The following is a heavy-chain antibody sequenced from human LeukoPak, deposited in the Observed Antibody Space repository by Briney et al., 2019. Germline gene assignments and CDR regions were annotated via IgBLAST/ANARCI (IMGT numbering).Heavy chain of an antibody. CDR2: ILYSGST. CDR3: ARHAPAYYDILTTYYTPIDY. D-gene: IGHD3-9*01. V-gene: IGHV4-59*08. Sequence: SETLSLTCTVSGGFISGFYWSWIRQSPEKGLEWIGYILYSGSTIYNPSLKSRVTISLDTSKNQFSLKLSSVTAADTAVYYCARHAPAYYDILTTYYTPIDYWGQGTLVTVSS. CDR1: GGFISGFY. J-gene: IGHJ4*02.